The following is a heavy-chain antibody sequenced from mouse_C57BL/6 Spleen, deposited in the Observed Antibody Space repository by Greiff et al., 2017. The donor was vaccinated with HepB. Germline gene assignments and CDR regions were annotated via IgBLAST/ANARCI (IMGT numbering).Heavy chain of an antibody. CDR3: ARDESNYGNYYWYFDV. V-gene: IGHV5-4*01. D-gene: IGHD2-1*01. CDR1: GFTFSSYA. Sequence: EVKLVESGGGLVKPGGSLKLSCAASGFTFSSYAMSWVRQTPEKRLEWVATISDGGSYTYYPDNVKGRFTISRDNAKNNLYLQMSHLKSEDTAMYYCARDESNYGNYYWYFDVWGTGTTVTVSS. J-gene: IGHJ1*03. CDR2: ISDGGSYT.